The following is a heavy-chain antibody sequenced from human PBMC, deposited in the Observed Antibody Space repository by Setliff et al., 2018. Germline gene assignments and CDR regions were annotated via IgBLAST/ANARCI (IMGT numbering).Heavy chain of an antibody. V-gene: IGHV1-24*01. CDR1: GYTLTELS. CDR2: FDPEDGET. Sequence: ASVKVSCKVSGYTLTELSMHWVRQAPGKGLEWMGGFDPEDGETIYAQKFQGRVTVTEDTSTDTAYMELSSLRSEDTAVYYCATDVRGRAFDIWGQGTMVTVSS. CDR3: ATDVRGRAFDI. J-gene: IGHJ3*02.